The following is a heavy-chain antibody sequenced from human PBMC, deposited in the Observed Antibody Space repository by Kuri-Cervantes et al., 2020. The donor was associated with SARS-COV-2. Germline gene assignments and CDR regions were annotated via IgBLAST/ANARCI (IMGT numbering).Heavy chain of an antibody. CDR2: INQDGTEK. V-gene: IGHV3-7*03. CDR3: ARDQYYDILTRNYYYYGMDV. Sequence: GGSLRLSCAASGFTFSSYGMHWVRQAPGKGLEWVANINQDGTEKYYVESVRGRFTISRDNAKNSLYLQMNSLRAEDTAVYYCARDQYYDILTRNYYYYGMDVWGQGTTVTVSS. J-gene: IGHJ6*02. CDR1: GFTFSSYG. D-gene: IGHD3-9*01.